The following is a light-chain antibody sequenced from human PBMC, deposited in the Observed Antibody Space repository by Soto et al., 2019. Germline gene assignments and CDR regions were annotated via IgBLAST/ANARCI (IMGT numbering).Light chain of an antibody. CDR2: GAS. CDR1: QTINNRY. V-gene: IGKV3-20*01. J-gene: IGKJ3*01. CDR3: QQFASSHGFT. Sequence: EIVLTQSPGTLSLSPGERATLSCRASQTINNRYLAWYQQKPGQAPRLLIYGASSRATGIPDRFSGSGSGTDFTLTISRLEPEDFAVYYCQQFASSHGFTFGPGTKVDMK.